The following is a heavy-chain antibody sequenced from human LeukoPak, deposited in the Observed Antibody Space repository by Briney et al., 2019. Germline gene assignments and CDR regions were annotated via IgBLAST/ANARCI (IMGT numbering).Heavy chain of an antibody. CDR1: GFTFSSYA. Sequence: PGGSLRLSCAASGFTFSSYAMHWVRQAPGKGLEWVAVISYDGSNKYYADSVKGRFTISRDNSKNTLYLQMNSLRAEDTAVYYCARSDSSPFDYWGQGTLVTVSS. CDR2: ISYDGSNK. D-gene: IGHD3-22*01. J-gene: IGHJ4*02. CDR3: ARSDSSPFDY. V-gene: IGHV3-30*04.